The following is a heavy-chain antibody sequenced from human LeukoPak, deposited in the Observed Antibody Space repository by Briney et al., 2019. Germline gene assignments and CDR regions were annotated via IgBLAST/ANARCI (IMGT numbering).Heavy chain of an antibody. Sequence: ASVKVSCKASGYTFIGYYIHWIRQAPGQGLEWMGIINPTGGSTTYAQKFQGRVTMTRDTSTSTVYMELSSLRSDDTAVYYCARTAARRFDYWGQGTLVTVSS. J-gene: IGHJ4*02. D-gene: IGHD6-6*01. CDR3: ARTAARRFDY. CDR1: GYTFIGYY. CDR2: INPTGGST. V-gene: IGHV1-46*01.